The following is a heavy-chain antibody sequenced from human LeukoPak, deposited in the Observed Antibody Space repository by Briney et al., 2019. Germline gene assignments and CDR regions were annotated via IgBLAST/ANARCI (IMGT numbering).Heavy chain of an antibody. D-gene: IGHD3-10*01. Sequence: SETLSLTCTVSGGSISSYYWSWIRQPPGKGLEWIGYIYYSGSTNYNPSLKSRVTISVDTSKNQFSLKLSSVTAADTAVYYCARGITMVRGVPRMRFDPWGQGTLVTVSS. CDR3: ARGITMVRGVPRMRFDP. V-gene: IGHV4-59*01. J-gene: IGHJ5*02. CDR2: IYYSGST. CDR1: GGSISSYY.